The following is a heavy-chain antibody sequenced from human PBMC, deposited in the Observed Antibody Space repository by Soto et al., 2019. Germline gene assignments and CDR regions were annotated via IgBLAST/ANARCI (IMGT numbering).Heavy chain of an antibody. D-gene: IGHD3-3*01. CDR2: MNPNSGNT. CDR1: GYTFTSYD. J-gene: IGHJ6*02. Sequence: ASVKVSCKASGYTFTSYDINWVRLATGQGLEWMGWMNPNSGNTGYAQKFQGRVTMTRNTSISTAYMELSSLRSEDTAVYYCARGDYDFWSGYSRPYYYYGMDVWGQGTTVTV. CDR3: ARGDYDFWSGYSRPYYYYGMDV. V-gene: IGHV1-8*01.